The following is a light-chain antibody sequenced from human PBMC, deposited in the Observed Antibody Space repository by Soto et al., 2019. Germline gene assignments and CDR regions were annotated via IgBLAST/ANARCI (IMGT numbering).Light chain of an antibody. V-gene: IGLV2-23*01. J-gene: IGLJ2*01. CDR3: CSYAGSNTYVV. CDR2: EGS. CDR1: SSDVRSYNL. Sequence: QSALTQPASVSGSPGQSITISCTGTSSDVRSYNLVSWYQQYPGKAPKLMIYEGSKRPSGISNRFSGSKSGNTASLTISGLQAEDEADYYCCSYAGSNTYVVFGGGTKLTVL.